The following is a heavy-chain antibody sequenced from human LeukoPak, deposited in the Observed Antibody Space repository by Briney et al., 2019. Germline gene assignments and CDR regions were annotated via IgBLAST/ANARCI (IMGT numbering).Heavy chain of an antibody. CDR1: GYTFTSYD. J-gene: IGHJ6*03. CDR3: ARGGPKQLGVPEYYMDV. V-gene: IGHV1-8*01. Sequence: ASVKGSCKASGYTFTSYDINWVRQATGQGLEWMGWMNPNSGNTGYAQKFQGRVTMTRNTSISTAYMELSSLRSEDTAVYYCARGGPKQLGVPEYYMDVWGKGTTVTVSS. D-gene: IGHD6-6*01. CDR2: MNPNSGNT.